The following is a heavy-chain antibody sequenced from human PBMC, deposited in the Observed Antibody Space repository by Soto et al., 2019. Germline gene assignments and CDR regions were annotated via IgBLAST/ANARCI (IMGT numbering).Heavy chain of an antibody. Sequence: SETLSPTCAVYGGSFSSHYCSWIHQPPGKGLEWIGEIIYSGSTTYNPPLKSRVAISVDTSKNQFSLKLNSVTAADTAVYYCARGPSRLLMGDSFAWGQGTLVTVSS. CDR1: GGSFSSHY. CDR3: ARGPSRLLMGDSFA. CDR2: IIYSGST. V-gene: IGHV4-34*01. D-gene: IGHD2-8*01. J-gene: IGHJ5*02.